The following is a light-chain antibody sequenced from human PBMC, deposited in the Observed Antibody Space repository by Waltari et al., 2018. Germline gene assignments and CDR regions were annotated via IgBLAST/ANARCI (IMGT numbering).Light chain of an antibody. Sequence: QSALAQPPSVSGSPGQSVTISCTGTSSDVGRYNRLSWYQQAPGSAPKLIIVAVTSRPSGVPDRFSGSKSDNTASLIISGLQAEDEADYYCSSYTITSTFVFGTGTKVSVL. CDR2: AVT. V-gene: IGLV2-18*02. J-gene: IGLJ1*01. CDR3: SSYTITSTFV. CDR1: SSDVGRYNR.